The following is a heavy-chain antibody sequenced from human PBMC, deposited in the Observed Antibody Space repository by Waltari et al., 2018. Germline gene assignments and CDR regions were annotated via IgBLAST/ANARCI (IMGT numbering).Heavy chain of an antibody. Sequence: EVQLVESGGGLVQPGGSLRLSCVVSGFTLSSYWMTWVRRAPGKGLEWVANIKEDGSEKYYADSVKGRFTISRDNAKNSLYVQMNSLRAEDTAVYYCARIHSGRDYGDALDIWGQGTMVTVSS. J-gene: IGHJ3*02. D-gene: IGHD1-26*01. V-gene: IGHV3-7*01. CDR3: ARIHSGRDYGDALDI. CDR2: IKEDGSEK. CDR1: GFTLSSYW.